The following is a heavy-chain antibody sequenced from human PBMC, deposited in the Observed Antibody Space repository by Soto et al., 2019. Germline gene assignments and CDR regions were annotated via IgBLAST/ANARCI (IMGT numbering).Heavy chain of an antibody. J-gene: IGHJ6*02. Sequence: PGGSLRLSCAASGFTFSSYWMHWVRQAPGKGLVWVSRINSDGSSTSYADSVKGRFTISRDNAKSTLYLQMNSLRAEDTAVYYCARVAPDDSSGYYDTYYYYGMDVWGQGTTVTVSS. CDR3: ARVAPDDSSGYYDTYYYYGMDV. D-gene: IGHD3-22*01. V-gene: IGHV3-74*01. CDR2: INSDGSST. CDR1: GFTFSSYW.